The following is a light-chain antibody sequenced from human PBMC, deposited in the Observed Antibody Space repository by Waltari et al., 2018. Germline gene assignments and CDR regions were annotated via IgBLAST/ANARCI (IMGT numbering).Light chain of an antibody. V-gene: IGKV1-5*03. J-gene: IGKJ1*01. CDR3: QQYNSYLWT. Sequence: DIQMTQSPSTLSASVGDRVTITCRASQTISNRLAWYQQKPGKAPKLLIYKASSLESGVPSRFSGSGSGTEFTLTISSLQPDDFATYHCQQYNSYLWTFGQGTKVEIK. CDR1: QTISNR. CDR2: KAS.